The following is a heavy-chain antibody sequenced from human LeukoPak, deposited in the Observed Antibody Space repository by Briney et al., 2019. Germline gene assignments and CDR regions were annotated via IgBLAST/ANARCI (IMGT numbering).Heavy chain of an antibody. J-gene: IGHJ6*02. Sequence: ASVKVSCKASGYIFTNYYMHWVRQAPGQGLEWMGWINPNSGGTNYAQKFQGWVTMTRDTSISTAYMELSRLRSDDTAVYYCAREPYDFWSGAGYYGMDVWGQGTTVTVSS. CDR2: INPNSGGT. CDR1: GYIFTNYY. D-gene: IGHD3-3*01. CDR3: AREPYDFWSGAGYYGMDV. V-gene: IGHV1-2*04.